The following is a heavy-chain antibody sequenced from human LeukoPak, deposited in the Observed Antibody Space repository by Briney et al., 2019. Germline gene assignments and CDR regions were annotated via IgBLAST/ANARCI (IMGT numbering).Heavy chain of an antibody. D-gene: IGHD3-10*01. J-gene: IGHJ4*02. Sequence: SVKVSCKASGGTFSSYAINWVRQAPGQELEWIGRIIPLPDIRNYAQSFQDRVSISADQTKSTAYMELSSLRSEDTAVYYCARAGRYYGTGSYSASHYWGQGTLITVSS. V-gene: IGHV1-69*04. CDR1: GGTFSSYA. CDR2: IIPLPDIR. CDR3: ARAGRYYGTGSYSASHY.